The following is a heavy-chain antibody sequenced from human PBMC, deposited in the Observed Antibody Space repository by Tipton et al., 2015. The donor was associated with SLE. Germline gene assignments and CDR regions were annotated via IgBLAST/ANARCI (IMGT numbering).Heavy chain of an antibody. CDR3: ARGNPSLFDY. D-gene: IGHD1-14*01. V-gene: IGHV4-38-2*02. Sequence: TLSLTCIVSDDSVSSAYYWAWIRQPPGKGLQWIACIYRTGTTYVNPSLKSRVTISVDTSKNQFSLKLSSVTAADTAVYYCARGNPSLFDYWGQGTLVTVSS. J-gene: IGHJ4*02. CDR2: IYRTGTT. CDR1: DDSVSSAYY.